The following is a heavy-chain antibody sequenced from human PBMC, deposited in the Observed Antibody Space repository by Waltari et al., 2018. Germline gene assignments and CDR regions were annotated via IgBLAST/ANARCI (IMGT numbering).Heavy chain of an antibody. CDR1: GGTFSSYA. J-gene: IGHJ1*01. Sequence: QVQLVQSGAEVKKPGSSVKVSCKASGGTFSSYAISWVRQAPGQGLEWMGGIIPILGTANYAQKFQGRVTITADESTSTAYMELSSLRSEDTAVYYCASGYYYDSSGYSPAEYFQHWGQGTLVTVSS. CDR3: ASGYYYDSSGYSPAEYFQH. V-gene: IGHV1-69*01. CDR2: IIPILGTA. D-gene: IGHD3-22*01.